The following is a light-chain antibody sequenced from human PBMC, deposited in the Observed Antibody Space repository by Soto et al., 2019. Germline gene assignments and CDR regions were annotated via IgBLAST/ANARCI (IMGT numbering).Light chain of an antibody. Sequence: VKTQSPATLTVSPGERATLSCRASQSVSSNLSWYQQKPGQAPRLLIYGASTRATGIPARFSGSGSGTEFTLTISSLQPEDFATYYCQQSYSTPLTFGGGTMVDIK. CDR3: QQSYSTPLT. CDR2: GAS. CDR1: QSVSSN. V-gene: IGKV3-15*01. J-gene: IGKJ4*01.